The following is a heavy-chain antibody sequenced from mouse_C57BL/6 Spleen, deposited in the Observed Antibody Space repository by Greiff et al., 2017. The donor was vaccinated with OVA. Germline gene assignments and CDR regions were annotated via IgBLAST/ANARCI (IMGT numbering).Heavy chain of an antibody. Sequence: EVKLVESEGGLVQPGSSMKLSCTASGFTFSDYYMAWVRQVPEKGLEWVANINYDGSSTYYLDSLKSRFIISRDNAKNILYLQMSSLKSEDTATYYCARDGGNNWYFDVWGTGTTVTVSS. J-gene: IGHJ1*03. CDR3: ARDGGNNWYFDV. CDR2: INYDGSST. D-gene: IGHD2-1*01. V-gene: IGHV5-16*01. CDR1: GFTFSDYY.